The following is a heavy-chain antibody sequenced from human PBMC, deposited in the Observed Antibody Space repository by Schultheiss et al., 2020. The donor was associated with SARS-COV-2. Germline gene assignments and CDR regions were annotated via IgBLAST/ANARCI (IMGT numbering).Heavy chain of an antibody. CDR3: ARGGEKYGGIDY. CDR2: INHSGST. CDR1: GGSISSYY. J-gene: IGHJ4*02. V-gene: IGHV4-34*01. D-gene: IGHD4-23*01. Sequence: SETLSLTCTVSGGSISSYYWSWIRQPPGKGLEWIGEINHSGSTNYNPSLKSRVTISVDTSKNQFSLKLSSVTAADTAVYYCARGGEKYGGIDYWGQGTLVTVSS.